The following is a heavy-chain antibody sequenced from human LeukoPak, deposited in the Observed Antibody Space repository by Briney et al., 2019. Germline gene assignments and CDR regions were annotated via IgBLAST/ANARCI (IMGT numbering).Heavy chain of an antibody. CDR3: ARDSQSGQLVLSDSYYYMDV. J-gene: IGHJ6*03. Sequence: PGGSLRLSCAASGFTFRSYWMNWVRQAPGKGLEWVADIKPDGNKESYVDSVKGRFSISRDNAKNSLYLQMNSLRAEDTAVYHCARDSQSGQLVLSDSYYYMDVWGKGTTVTISS. D-gene: IGHD6-13*01. V-gene: IGHV3-7*03. CDR1: GFTFRSYW. CDR2: IKPDGNKE.